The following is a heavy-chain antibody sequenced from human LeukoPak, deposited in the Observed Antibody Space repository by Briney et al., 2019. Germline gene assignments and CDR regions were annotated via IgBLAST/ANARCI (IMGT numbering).Heavy chain of an antibody. CDR2: IYPADSDT. CDR3: ASDDSSSTNAAFDI. J-gene: IGHJ3*02. CDR1: GYSFTRYW. D-gene: IGHD6-13*01. Sequence: GESLKISCKGSGYSFTRYWIGWVRQMPGKGLEWMGIIYPADSDTRYSPSFQGQVTISADKSISTAYLQCSSLTSSATAMYYCASDDSSSTNAAFDIWGQGTMVTVSS. V-gene: IGHV5-51*01.